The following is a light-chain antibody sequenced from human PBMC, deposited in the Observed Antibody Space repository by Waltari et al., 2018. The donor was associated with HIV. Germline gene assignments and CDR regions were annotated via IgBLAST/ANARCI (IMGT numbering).Light chain of an antibody. CDR3: QQYGNSLFT. CDR2: AAS. J-gene: IGKJ3*01. Sequence: EIVLTQSPGTLSLSPGERATLSCRASQSVSSNYLAWYQQKPGQAPRLLIYAASSRATGIPDRFSGSGSGTGFTLIISRLEPEDFAVYYCQQYGNSLFTFGPGTTVDIK. CDR1: QSVSSNY. V-gene: IGKV3-20*01.